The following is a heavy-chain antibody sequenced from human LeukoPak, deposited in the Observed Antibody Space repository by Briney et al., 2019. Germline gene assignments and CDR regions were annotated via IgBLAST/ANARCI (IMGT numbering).Heavy chain of an antibody. J-gene: IGHJ4*02. Sequence: GGSLRLSCAASGFTFSSYWMTWVRQAPGKGLEWVANIKQDGSEKSYVDSVTGRFTISRDNSKNTLYLQMNSLRAEDTAVYYCARDPDYYDSSGYYWGQGTLVTVSS. CDR1: GFTFSSYW. CDR3: ARDPDYYDSSGYY. D-gene: IGHD3-22*01. CDR2: IKQDGSEK. V-gene: IGHV3-7*01.